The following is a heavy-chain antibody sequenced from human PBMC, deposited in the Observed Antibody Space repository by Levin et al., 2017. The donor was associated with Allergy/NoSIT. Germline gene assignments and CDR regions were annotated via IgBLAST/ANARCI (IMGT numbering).Heavy chain of an antibody. Sequence: TGGSLRLSCAASGFTFSRYWMHWVRQSPGKGLVWISRINGDGSSIRDADSVKGRFTISRDNAKNTLSLQMNSLRAEDTALYYCARSHYNDSGSYSYNYGLDGWGQGTSVTVSS. CDR3: ARSHYNDSGSYSYNYGLDG. D-gene: IGHD3-22*01. V-gene: IGHV3-74*01. J-gene: IGHJ6*02. CDR1: GFTFSRYW. CDR2: INGDGSSI.